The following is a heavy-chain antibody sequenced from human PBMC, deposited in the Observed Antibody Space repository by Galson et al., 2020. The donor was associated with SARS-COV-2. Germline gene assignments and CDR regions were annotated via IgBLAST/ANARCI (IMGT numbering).Heavy chain of an antibody. V-gene: IGHV4-31*03. CDR3: TRGFTKSIPLEY. CDR1: GGSIRSGGDY. Sequence: ALETLSLTCIVSGGSIRSGGDYWSWIRQHPGKGLEWIGYIFYSGSTYYNPSLKSRVTISVDTSNNQFSLKLSSVTAADTAVYYCTRGFTKSIPLEYWGQGTLVTVSS. J-gene: IGHJ4*02. D-gene: IGHD6-6*01. CDR2: IFYSGST.